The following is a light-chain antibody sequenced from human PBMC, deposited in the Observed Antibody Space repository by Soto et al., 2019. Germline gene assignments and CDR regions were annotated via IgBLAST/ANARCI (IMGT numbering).Light chain of an antibody. CDR2: AAS. V-gene: IGKV1-39*01. CDR1: QSISTY. CDR3: QQIYSTPST. J-gene: IGKJ2*02. Sequence: DIQMTQSPSSLSASVGDRVTITCRASQSISTYLNWDQQKVGKAPKLLIYAASSLQRGVPSRFSGSGSGTDFTLTISSLQPEDFATYYCQQIYSTPSTFGQGTKLEIK.